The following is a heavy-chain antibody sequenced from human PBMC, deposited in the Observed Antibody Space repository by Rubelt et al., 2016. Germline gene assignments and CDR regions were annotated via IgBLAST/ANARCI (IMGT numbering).Heavy chain of an antibody. CDR2: QDGGEK. V-gene: IGHV3-7*03. D-gene: IGHD2-2*01. Sequence: QDGGEKYYVDSVKGRFTISRDNAKNSLFLQMNSLRAEDTAVYYCASSIPIWGSGASKVPAAKLFAFDIWGQGTMVTVSS. J-gene: IGHJ3*02. CDR3: ASSIPIWGSGASKVPAAKLFAFDI.